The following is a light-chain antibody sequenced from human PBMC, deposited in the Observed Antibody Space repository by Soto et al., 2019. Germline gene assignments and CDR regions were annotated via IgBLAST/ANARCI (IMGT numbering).Light chain of an antibody. CDR3: FSYAGNYAYV. Sequence: QSVLTQPRSVSGSPGQSVTISCTGTSSDIGGYNYVSWYQQHPGKAPKLMIEDVSKRPSGVPDRFSGSKSGNTASLTISGLQAEDEADYYCFSYAGNYAYVFGTGTKVTV. V-gene: IGLV2-11*01. J-gene: IGLJ1*01. CDR2: DVS. CDR1: SSDIGGYNY.